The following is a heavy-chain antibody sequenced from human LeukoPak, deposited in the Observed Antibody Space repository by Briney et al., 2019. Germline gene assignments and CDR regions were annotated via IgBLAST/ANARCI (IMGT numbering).Heavy chain of an antibody. CDR1: GFTFSSYG. J-gene: IGHJ4*02. CDR3: AKDDRYYYDSSGYYPN. CDR2: ISYDGSDK. Sequence: GGSLRLSCAASGFTFSSYGMHWVRQAPGKGLEWVAVISYDGSDKYYADSMKGRFTISRDNSKNTLYLQMNSLRAEDTAVYYCAKDDRYYYDSSGYYPNWGQGTLVTVSS. V-gene: IGHV3-30*18. D-gene: IGHD3-22*01.